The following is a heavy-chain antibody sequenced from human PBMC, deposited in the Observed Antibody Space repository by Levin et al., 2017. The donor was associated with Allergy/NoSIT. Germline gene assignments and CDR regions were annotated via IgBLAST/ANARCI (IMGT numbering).Heavy chain of an antibody. CDR2: LYHSGNT. Sequence: KASETLSLTCGVSGYSISSGYYWAWIRQPPGKGLEWIGSLYHSGNTYYNPSLKSRISISADTSKNQFSLKLSSLTAADTAVYYCARDRGAVAEYYFDYWGQGTVVTVSS. D-gene: IGHD6-19*01. CDR1: GYSISSGYY. CDR3: ARDRGAVAEYYFDY. J-gene: IGHJ4*02. V-gene: IGHV4-38-2*02.